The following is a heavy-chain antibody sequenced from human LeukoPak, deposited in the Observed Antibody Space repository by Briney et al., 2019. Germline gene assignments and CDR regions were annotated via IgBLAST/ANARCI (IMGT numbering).Heavy chain of an antibody. V-gene: IGHV3-23*01. D-gene: IGHD2-21*02. J-gene: IGHJ4*02. CDR2: ISGSGGST. Sequence: GGSLRLSCAASGFTFSSYAMSWVRQAPGKGLEWVSAISGSGGSTYYADSVKGRFTISSDNSKNTLYLQMNSLRAEDTAVYYCAKVYCGGDCYHIDYWGQGTLVTVSS. CDR3: AKVYCGGDCYHIDY. CDR1: GFTFSSYA.